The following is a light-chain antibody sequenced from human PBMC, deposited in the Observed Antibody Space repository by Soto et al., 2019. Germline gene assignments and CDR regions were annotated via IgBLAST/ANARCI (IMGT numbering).Light chain of an antibody. CDR3: KKYGSSGRT. CDR1: QSVSSNY. Sequence: EIVLPQSPGTLSLSPGARATLSCRTSQSVSSNYLAWYQQKPGQAPRLLIYGASSRATGIPDRFSGSGSGTDFTLTISRLEPEEFAVYYCKKYGSSGRTVGQGTKVDIK. J-gene: IGKJ1*01. CDR2: GAS. V-gene: IGKV3-20*01.